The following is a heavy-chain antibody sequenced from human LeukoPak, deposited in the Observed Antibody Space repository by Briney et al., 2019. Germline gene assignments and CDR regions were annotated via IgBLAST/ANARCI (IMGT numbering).Heavy chain of an antibody. CDR2: MNPNSGNT. V-gene: IGHV1-8*02. CDR3: ARGRRNKYWFDP. CDR1: GYTFTGYY. D-gene: IGHD1-1*01. J-gene: IGHJ5*02. Sequence: ASVKVSCKASGYTFTGYYMHWVRQAPGQGLEWMGWMNPNSGNTGYAQKFQGRVTMTRNTSISTAYMELSSLRSEDTAVYYCARGRRNKYWFDPWGQGTLVTVSS.